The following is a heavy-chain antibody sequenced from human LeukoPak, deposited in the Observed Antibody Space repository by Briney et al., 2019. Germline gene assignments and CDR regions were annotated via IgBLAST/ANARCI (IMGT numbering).Heavy chain of an antibody. V-gene: IGHV4-34*01. CDR1: GWSFSGYY. D-gene: IGHD6-13*01. CDR3: ARGRLAAAGTGIRFDP. CDR2: INHSGST. J-gene: IGHJ5*02. Sequence: SETLSLTCAVYGWSFSGYYWSWIRQPPGKGLEWIGEINHSGSTNYNPSLKSRVTISVDTSKNQFSLKLSSVTAADTAVYYCARGRLAAAGTGIRFDPWGQGTLVTVSS.